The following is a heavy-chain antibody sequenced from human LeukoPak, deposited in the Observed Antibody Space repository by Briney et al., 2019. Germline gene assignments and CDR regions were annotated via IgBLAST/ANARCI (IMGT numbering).Heavy chain of an antibody. CDR2: IYWNDDK. CDR1: GFSPSTSGVG. D-gene: IGHD3-9*01. J-gene: IGHJ5*02. CDR3: AHRPPVLRYFDWPYNWFDP. Sequence: VSGPTLVNPTQTLTLTCTFSGFSPSTSGVGVGWIRQPPGKALEWLALIYWNDDKRYSPSLKSRLTITKDTSKNQVVLTMTNMDPVDTATYYCAHRPPVLRYFDWPYNWFDPWGQGTLVTVSS. V-gene: IGHV2-5*01.